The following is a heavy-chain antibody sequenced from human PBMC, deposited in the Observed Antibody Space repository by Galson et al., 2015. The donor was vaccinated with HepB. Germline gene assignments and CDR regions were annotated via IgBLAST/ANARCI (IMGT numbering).Heavy chain of an antibody. V-gene: IGHV3-74*01. J-gene: IGHJ4*02. D-gene: IGHD1-26*01. CDR3: ARDVCGHYSS. CDR1: GFIFRTYW. Sequence: SLRLSCAGSGFIFRTYWMHWVRQVPGKGLVWVSRIDNDGGITNYADAVKGRFTISRDNAKNTLYLQMNSLRVEDTAVYYCARDVCGHYSSWGQGTLFIVSS. CDR2: IDNDGGIT.